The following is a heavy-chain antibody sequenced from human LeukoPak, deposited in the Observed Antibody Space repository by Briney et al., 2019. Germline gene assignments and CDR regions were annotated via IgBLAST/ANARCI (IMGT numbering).Heavy chain of an antibody. D-gene: IGHD2-2*02. J-gene: IGHJ5*02. Sequence: SETLSLTCTVSGGSINAYYWSWLRQPPGKGLGWIGYISYSGSTNYNPSLKTLQSRVTFSVDTSKNQFSLTLNSVTAADTAMYYCARGYCTGTDCYRSWFDPWGQGTLVTVSS. V-gene: IGHV4-59*08. CDR3: ARGYCTGTDCYRSWFDP. CDR1: GGSINAYY. CDR2: ISYSGST.